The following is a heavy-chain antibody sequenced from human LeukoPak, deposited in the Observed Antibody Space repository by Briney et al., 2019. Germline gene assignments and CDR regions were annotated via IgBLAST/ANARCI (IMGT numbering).Heavy chain of an antibody. J-gene: IGHJ6*04. Sequence: GASVKVSCKASGGTFLNSAFSWVRQAPGQGLEWVGGIVPVLHSTNYAQKFQDRVRITADVSTNTTYMEVRRLRSEDSAVFYCARVRLGEVSSGVYFAMDVWGKGTTVIVSS. CDR1: GGTFLNSA. V-gene: IGHV1-69*13. CDR3: ARVRLGEVSSGVYFAMDV. CDR2: IVPVLHST. D-gene: IGHD3-16*02.